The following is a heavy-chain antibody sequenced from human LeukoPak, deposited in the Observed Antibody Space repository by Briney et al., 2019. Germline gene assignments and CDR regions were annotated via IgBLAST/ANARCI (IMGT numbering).Heavy chain of an antibody. CDR3: ARHVILTGYHPDS. CDR1: GGSISSYY. D-gene: IGHD3-9*01. V-gene: IGHV4-59*08. J-gene: IGHJ4*02. Sequence: SETLSLTCTVSGGSISSYYWSWLRQPPGKGLEWIGYVYYSGTTNYNPSLKSRVTISVDTSKNQFSLKLNSVTAADTAVYYCARHVILTGYHPDSWGQGTLVTVAS. CDR2: VYYSGTT.